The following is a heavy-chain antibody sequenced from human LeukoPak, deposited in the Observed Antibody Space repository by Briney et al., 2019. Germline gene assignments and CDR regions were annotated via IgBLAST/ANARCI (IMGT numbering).Heavy chain of an antibody. CDR2: IGYTSSDK. D-gene: IGHD4-11*01. CDR1: GFSFSTYT. CDR3: VKGDYRES. V-gene: IGHV3-21*01. Sequence: GGSLRLSCAASGFSFSTYTMNWARQAPGKGLEWVSSIGYTSSDKYYVESVKGRFTISRDNAENSLYLQMNSLRADDTAMYYCVKGDYRESWGQGTRVTVSS. J-gene: IGHJ5*02.